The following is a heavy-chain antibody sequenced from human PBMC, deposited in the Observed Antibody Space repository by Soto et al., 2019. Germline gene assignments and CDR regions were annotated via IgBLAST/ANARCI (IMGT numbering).Heavy chain of an antibody. D-gene: IGHD2-8*01. Sequence: EVQLLESGGGLVQPGGSLRLSCSASGFNFGSYGMSWVRQAPGKGLEWVSGLTASGLNTYYTDSVKGRFTISRDNSWNTVYLQMSGLRVEDTAVFHCAKGLGNAKEVWGQGTTVTVSS. CDR3: AKGLGNAKEV. V-gene: IGHV3-23*01. J-gene: IGHJ6*02. CDR2: LTASGLNT. CDR1: GFNFGSYG.